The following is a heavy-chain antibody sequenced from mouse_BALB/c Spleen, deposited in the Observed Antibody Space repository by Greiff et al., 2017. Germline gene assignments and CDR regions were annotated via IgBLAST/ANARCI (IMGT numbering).Heavy chain of an antibody. Sequence: EVKLQESGPGLVKPSQSLSLTCTVTGYSITSDYAWNWIRQFPGNKLEWMGYISYSGSTSYNPSLKSRISITRDTSKNQFFLQLNSVTTEDTATYYCARGYYYGSSYVWYFDVWGAGTTVTVSS. J-gene: IGHJ1*01. V-gene: IGHV3-2*02. D-gene: IGHD1-1*01. CDR1: GYSITSDYA. CDR2: ISYSGST. CDR3: ARGYYYGSSYVWYFDV.